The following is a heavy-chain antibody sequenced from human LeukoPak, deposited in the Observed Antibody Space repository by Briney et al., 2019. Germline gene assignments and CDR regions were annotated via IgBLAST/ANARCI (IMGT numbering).Heavy chain of an antibody. CDR3: ARDSSRSTWYGGSSD. D-gene: IGHD6-13*01. J-gene: IGHJ4*02. V-gene: IGHV1-2*02. CDR1: GYSFTGHY. Sequence: ASVKVSCKASGYSFTGHYIHWVRQAPGQGLEWVGWINPNTGGTNFAQKFQGRVTLTGDTSITTTYMDPSSLRSDDTAVYYCARDSSRSTWYGGSSDWGQGTLVIASS. CDR2: INPNTGGT.